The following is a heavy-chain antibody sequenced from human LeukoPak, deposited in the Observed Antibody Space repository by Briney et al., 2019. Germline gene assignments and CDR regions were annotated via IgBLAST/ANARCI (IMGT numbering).Heavy chain of an antibody. V-gene: IGHV3-64*02. Sequence: GGSLRLSCVASEFTFSSYPMHWVRQAPGKGLEYVAAITSDGESTFYADSVKGRFTVSRDNSKNTLYLQMNSLRAEDTAVYYCAKLLYYYDSSQPYWGQGTLVTVSS. D-gene: IGHD3-22*01. J-gene: IGHJ4*02. CDR3: AKLLYYYDSSQPY. CDR1: EFTFSSYP. CDR2: ITSDGEST.